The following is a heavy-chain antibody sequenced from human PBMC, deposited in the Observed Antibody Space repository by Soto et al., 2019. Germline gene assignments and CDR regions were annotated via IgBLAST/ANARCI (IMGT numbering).Heavy chain of an antibody. Sequence: EVQLVESGGGLVQPGGSLRLSCAVSGFIFSRYWMTWVRQAPGKGLEWVANIKQDGSEEYYADSVKGRFTISRDNAKISLHLQMKRLRGGDKAVDYWGRDLPPGPIDSWGQGTLVTVSS. CDR2: IKQDGSEE. V-gene: IGHV3-7*04. J-gene: IGHJ4*02. CDR1: GFIFSRYW. CDR3: GRDLPPGPIDS.